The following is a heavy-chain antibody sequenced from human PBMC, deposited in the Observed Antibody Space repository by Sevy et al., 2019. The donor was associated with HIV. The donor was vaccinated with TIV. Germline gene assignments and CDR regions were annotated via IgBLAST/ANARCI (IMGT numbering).Heavy chain of an antibody. CDR3: ARSNWVTATNGFSKSYYFDY. Sequence: SETLSLTCTVSGDYFSSYFWAWIRQPAGKGLESIGRINTSGSTNYNPSLKSRVTMSVDTSKSQFSLKVTSLTAADTAIYFCARSNWVTATNGFSKSYYFDYWGQGSLVTVSS. CDR1: GDYFSSYF. D-gene: IGHD7-27*01. V-gene: IGHV4-4*07. CDR2: INTSGST. J-gene: IGHJ4*02.